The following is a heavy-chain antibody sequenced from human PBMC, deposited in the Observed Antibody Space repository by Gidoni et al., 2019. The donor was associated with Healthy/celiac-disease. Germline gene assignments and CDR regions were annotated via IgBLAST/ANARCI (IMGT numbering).Heavy chain of an antibody. D-gene: IGHD5-18*01. V-gene: IGHV3-21*01. CDR3: ARGLGSDTAMYTYYFDY. J-gene: IGHJ4*02. Sequence: EVQLVESGGGLVKPGGSLRLSCAASGFTFSSYSMNWVRQAPGKGLEWVSSISSSSSYKYYEDSVKGRFTISRDNAKNSLFLQVNSLRAEDTAVYYCARGLGSDTAMYTYYFDYWGQGTLVTVSS. CDR1: GFTFSSYS. CDR2: ISSSSSYK.